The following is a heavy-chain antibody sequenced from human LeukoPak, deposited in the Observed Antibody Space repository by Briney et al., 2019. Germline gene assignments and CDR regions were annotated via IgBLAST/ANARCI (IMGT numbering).Heavy chain of an antibody. D-gene: IGHD3-16*01. CDR2: ISSSSSYI. J-gene: IGHJ4*02. CDR1: GFTFSSYS. CDR3: AKKALHLGESFDY. V-gene: IGHV3-21*01. Sequence: PGGTLRLSCAASGFTFSSYSMNWVRQPQGKGLEWVSSISSSSSYIYYEDSVKSRFTISRDNAKNSLYLQKNSLRAEDTAVYYCAKKALHLGESFDYWGQGTLVTVSS.